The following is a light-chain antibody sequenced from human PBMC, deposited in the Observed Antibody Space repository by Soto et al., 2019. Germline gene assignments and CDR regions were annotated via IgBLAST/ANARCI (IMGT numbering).Light chain of an antibody. CDR3: QQSYRTTWT. CDR2: AAS. Sequence: DIQFTQSPSSLSASVRERVTISCRASQSVRSYLNWYQQKPGKAPKLLILAASSLQSGTPSRGSGGGAGTDFTLSISTLQPEDFETDDCQQSYRTTWTFGQGTKVDIK. V-gene: IGKV1-39*01. J-gene: IGKJ1*01. CDR1: QSVRSY.